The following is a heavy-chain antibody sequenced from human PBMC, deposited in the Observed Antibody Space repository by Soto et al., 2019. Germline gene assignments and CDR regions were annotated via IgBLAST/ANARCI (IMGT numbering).Heavy chain of an antibody. V-gene: IGHV6-1*01. Sequence: PSQTLSLTCVGSGDTVSSNSVAWKWVMHSPSRFLEWLGRTYYRSRWYSDYAVSVRSRIDINADTSKNQVSLQLNSVTPEDTAVYYCARSEEDSDYYYYGMDVWGQGTTVTVSS. CDR1: GDTVSSNSVA. D-gene: IGHD2-15*01. CDR3: ARSEEDSDYYYYGMDV. CDR2: TYYRSRWYS. J-gene: IGHJ6*02.